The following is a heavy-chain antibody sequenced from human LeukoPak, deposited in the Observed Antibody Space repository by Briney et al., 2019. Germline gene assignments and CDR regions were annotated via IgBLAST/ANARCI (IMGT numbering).Heavy chain of an antibody. CDR3: ARVLNTIFGVGPYDY. J-gene: IGHJ4*02. CDR1: GGSISSGGYY. Sequence: SKTLSLTCTVSGGSISSGGYYWSWLRQHPGKGLEWIGYIYYSGSTYYNPSLKSRVTISVDTSKNQFSLKLSSVTAADTAVYYCARVLNTIFGVGPYDYWGQGTLVTVSS. D-gene: IGHD3-3*01. CDR2: IYYSGST. V-gene: IGHV4-31*03.